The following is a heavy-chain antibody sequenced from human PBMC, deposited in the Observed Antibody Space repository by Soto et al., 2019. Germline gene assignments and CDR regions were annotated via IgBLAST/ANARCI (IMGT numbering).Heavy chain of an antibody. CDR2: ISSDGGGT. J-gene: IGHJ2*01. D-gene: IGHD1-1*01. CDR1: GFSFSDRA. Sequence: EVQLLESGGGLVQPGGSLRLSCVASGFSFSDRAMAWVRQAPGKGLEWVSDISSDGGGTFYADSVKGRFTISRDNVKKTVHLQMNRLRDGDTATYYCAKRRGQQLENWQFDVWGRGSLVSVAS. V-gene: IGHV3-23*01. CDR3: AKRRGQQLENWQFDV.